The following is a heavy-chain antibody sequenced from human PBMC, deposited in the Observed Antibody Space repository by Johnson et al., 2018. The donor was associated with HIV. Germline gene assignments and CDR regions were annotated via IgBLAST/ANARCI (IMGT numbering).Heavy chain of an antibody. J-gene: IGHJ3*01. Sequence: VQLVESGGGLVQPGGSLRLSCVASGYTFSHYWMSWVRQAPGKGLEWVANIKQDGSEKYYVDSVKGRFTISRDNAKNSLYLQMNSLRAEDTAVYYCASGEDDGFWGQGTMVTVSS. CDR1: GYTFSHYW. CDR2: IKQDGSEK. D-gene: IGHD5-24*01. CDR3: ASGEDDGF. V-gene: IGHV3-7*05.